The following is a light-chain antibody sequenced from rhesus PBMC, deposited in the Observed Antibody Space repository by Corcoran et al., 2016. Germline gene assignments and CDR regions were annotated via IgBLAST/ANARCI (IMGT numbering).Light chain of an antibody. CDR1: QSVSSY. Sequence: QVILTQSPATLSLSSGERATLSCRASQSVSSYLAWYQQKPGQAPMLLIYGASSRATGIPDRFSGTGSGTYCTLTISSLEPEYVGVYRCYRHSSGLTFGQGTKVEIK. CDR3: YRHSSGLT. CDR2: GAS. V-gene: IGKV3-10*01. J-gene: IGKJ1*01.